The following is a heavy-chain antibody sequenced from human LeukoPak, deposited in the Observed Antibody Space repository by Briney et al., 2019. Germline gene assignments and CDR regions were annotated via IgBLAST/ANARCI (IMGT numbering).Heavy chain of an antibody. Sequence: GGSLRLSCAASGFTFSSYAMSWVRQAPGKGLEWVSAISGSGGSTYYADSVKGRFTISRDNSKNTLYLQMNSLRAEDTAIYYCAKVQEYQLLLGPTDYWGQGTLVTVSS. V-gene: IGHV3-23*01. J-gene: IGHJ4*02. CDR1: GFTFSSYA. CDR2: ISGSGGST. D-gene: IGHD2-2*01. CDR3: AKVQEYQLLLGPTDY.